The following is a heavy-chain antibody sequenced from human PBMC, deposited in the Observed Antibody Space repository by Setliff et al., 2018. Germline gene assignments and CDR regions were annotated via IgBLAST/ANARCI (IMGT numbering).Heavy chain of an antibody. V-gene: IGHV1-18*01. CDR2: IRVYDGYT. D-gene: IGHD3-22*01. Sequence: ASVKVSCKTSGYMFTTYGISWVRQDPGQGLEWMGWIRVYDGYTDYAQKFQGRVTMTKDTSTSTAYMELRSLRSDDTAVYYCARDLDYQYYYETSGRDAFDIWGLGTMVTVSS. J-gene: IGHJ3*02. CDR1: GYMFTTYG. CDR3: ARDLDYQYYYETSGRDAFDI.